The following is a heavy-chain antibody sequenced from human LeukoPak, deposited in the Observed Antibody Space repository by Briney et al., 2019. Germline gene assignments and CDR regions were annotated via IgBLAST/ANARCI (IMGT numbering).Heavy chain of an antibody. CDR2: ISGSGGST. D-gene: IGHD2-21*02. Sequence: GGSLRLSCAASGFTFSSYAMSWVRQAPGKGLEWVSAISGSGGSTYYADFVKGRFTVSRDNSKNTLYLQMNSLRADDTAVYYCAKALGSYCDGGCYSRVLDRWGQGTLVTVSS. V-gene: IGHV3-23*01. J-gene: IGHJ5*02. CDR1: GFTFSSYA. CDR3: AKALGSYCDGGCYSRVLDR.